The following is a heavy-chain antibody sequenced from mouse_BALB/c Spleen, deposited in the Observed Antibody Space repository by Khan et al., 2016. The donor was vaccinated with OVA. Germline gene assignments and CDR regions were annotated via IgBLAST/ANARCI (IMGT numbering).Heavy chain of an antibody. D-gene: IGHD3-2*02. CDR2: IYPGTDTT. Sequence: QVQLKESGAELVRPGTSVKLSCKTSGYIFTSYWIHWVKQRSGQGLEWIARIYPGTDTTYYSEKFKDKATLTADKSSSTAYLQLSSLTSDDSAVFFCAREEALYYLDYWGQGTTLTVSS. J-gene: IGHJ2*01. V-gene: IGHV1-76*01. CDR3: AREEALYYLDY. CDR1: GYIFTSYW.